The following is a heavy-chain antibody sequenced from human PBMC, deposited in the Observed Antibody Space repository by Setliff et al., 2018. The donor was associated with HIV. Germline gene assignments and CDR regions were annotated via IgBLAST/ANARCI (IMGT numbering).Heavy chain of an antibody. Sequence: PSETLSLTCTVSGGSISSSSYYWGWIRQPPGKGLEWIGSIYYSGSTYYNPSLKSRLTISVDTSKNQFSLKLSSVTAADTAVYYCARRKAGWGELFGNWFDPWGQGTQVTVSS. CDR1: GGSISSSSYY. J-gene: IGHJ5*02. D-gene: IGHD3-10*01. CDR3: ARRKAGWGELFGNWFDP. V-gene: IGHV4-39*01. CDR2: IYYSGST.